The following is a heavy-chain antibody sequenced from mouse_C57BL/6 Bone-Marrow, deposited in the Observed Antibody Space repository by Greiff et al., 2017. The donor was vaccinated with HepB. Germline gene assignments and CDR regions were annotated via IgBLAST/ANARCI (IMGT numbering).Heavy chain of an antibody. CDR3: ARDGLLRAWFAY. Sequence: MQLQQPGTELVKPGASVKLSCKASGYTFTSYWMRWVKQRPGQGLEWIGNINPSNGGTNYNEKFKSKATLTVDKSSSTAYMQLSSLTPEDSAVYYCARDGLLRAWFAYWGQGTLVTVAA. CDR1: GYTFTSYW. J-gene: IGHJ3*01. D-gene: IGHD1-1*01. CDR2: INPSNGGT. V-gene: IGHV1-53*01.